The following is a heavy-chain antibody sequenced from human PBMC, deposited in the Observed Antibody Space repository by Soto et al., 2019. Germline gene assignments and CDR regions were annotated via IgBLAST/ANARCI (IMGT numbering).Heavy chain of an antibody. Sequence: GASVKVSCKASGGTFSSYAISWVRQAPGQGLEWMGGIIPIFGTANYAQKFQGRVTITADESTSTAYMELSSLRSEDTAVYYCARGRRPLIGGRYDTSGYFDYWGQGTLVTVSS. CDR1: GGTFSSYA. V-gene: IGHV1-69*13. D-gene: IGHD3-22*01. CDR3: ARGRRPLIGGRYDTSGYFDY. J-gene: IGHJ4*02. CDR2: IIPIFGTA.